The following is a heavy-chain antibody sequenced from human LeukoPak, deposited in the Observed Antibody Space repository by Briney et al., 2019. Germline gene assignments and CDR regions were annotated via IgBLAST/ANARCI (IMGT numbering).Heavy chain of an antibody. CDR3: ARDRYYYDSSGYSAAGGDWFDP. Sequence: GGSLRLSCAASGFTFSSYWMSWVRQAPGKGREWVANIKQDGSEKYYVDSVKGRFTISRDNAKNSLYLQMNSLRAEDTAVYYCARDRYYYDSSGYSAAGGDWFDPWGQGTLVTVSS. D-gene: IGHD3-22*01. V-gene: IGHV3-7*01. CDR1: GFTFSSYW. J-gene: IGHJ5*02. CDR2: IKQDGSEK.